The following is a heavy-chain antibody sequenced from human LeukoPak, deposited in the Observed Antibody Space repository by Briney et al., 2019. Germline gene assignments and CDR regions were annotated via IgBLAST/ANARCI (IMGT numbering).Heavy chain of an antibody. D-gene: IGHD1-26*01. CDR3: ARVIVGATQDYYYYYMDV. V-gene: IGHV4-39*07. Sequence: SETLSLTCTVSGGSISSSSYYWGWIRQPPGKGLEWIGSIYYSGSTYHNSSLKSRVTISIDTSKNQFSLKLSSVTAADTAVYYCARVIVGATQDYYYYYMDVWGKGTTVTVSS. CDR2: IYYSGST. CDR1: GGSISSSSYY. J-gene: IGHJ6*03.